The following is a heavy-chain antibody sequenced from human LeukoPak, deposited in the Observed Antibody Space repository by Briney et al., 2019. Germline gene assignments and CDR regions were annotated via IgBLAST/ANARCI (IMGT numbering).Heavy chain of an antibody. Sequence: PGGSLRLSCAASGFTVSSNYMSWVRQAPGKGLEWVSVIYSGGSTYYADSVKGRFTISRDYSKNTLYLQMNSLRAEDTAVYYCARVIEAGTVDYWGQGTLVTVSS. CDR1: GFTVSSNY. CDR3: ARVIEAGTVDY. J-gene: IGHJ4*02. D-gene: IGHD6-19*01. V-gene: IGHV3-66*02. CDR2: IYSGGST.